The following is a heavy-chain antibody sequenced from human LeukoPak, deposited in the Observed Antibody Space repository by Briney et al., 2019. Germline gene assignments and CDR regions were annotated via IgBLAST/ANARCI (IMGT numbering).Heavy chain of an antibody. CDR2: IYPGDSDT. V-gene: IGHV5-51*01. CDR3: ARLPGIVATIERYFDY. CDR1: GYSFNSYW. D-gene: IGHD5-12*01. Sequence: GESLKISCKGSGYSFNSYWIGWVRQMPGKGLEWMGIIYPGDSDTRYGPSFQGQVTISADKSISTAYLQWSSLKASDTAMYYCARLPGIVATIERYFDYWGQGTLVTVSS. J-gene: IGHJ4*02.